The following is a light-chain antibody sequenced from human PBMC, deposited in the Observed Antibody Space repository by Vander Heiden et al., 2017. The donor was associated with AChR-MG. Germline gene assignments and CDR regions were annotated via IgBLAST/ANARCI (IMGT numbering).Light chain of an antibody. CDR2: INSDGSN. CDR1: RGHSGSA. J-gene: IGLJ3*02. CDR3: QNWGTGFRV. V-gene: IGLV4-69*01. Sequence: QLVPTQSPSASSSLGASVKLTCTLSRGHSGSAIALHQQQPEQGQRYLMKINSDGSNSKGDGVPDRCSGSSTGAERYLTIASLQYEDEADYYCQNWGTGFRVFGGGTRLTVL.